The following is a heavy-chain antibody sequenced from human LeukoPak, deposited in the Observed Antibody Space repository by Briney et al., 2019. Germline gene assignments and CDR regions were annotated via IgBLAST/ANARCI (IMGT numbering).Heavy chain of an antibody. CDR2: ISYDGSNK. D-gene: IGHD3-3*01. CDR3: ARGFWSGYYGPGNDY. CDR1: GFTFSSYA. J-gene: IGHJ4*02. Sequence: GGSLRLSCAASGFTFSSYAMHWVRQAPGKGLEWVAVISYDGSNKYYADSVKGRFTISRDNSKNTLYLQMNSLRAEDTAVYYCARGFWSGYYGPGNDYWGQGTLVTVSS. V-gene: IGHV3-30-3*01.